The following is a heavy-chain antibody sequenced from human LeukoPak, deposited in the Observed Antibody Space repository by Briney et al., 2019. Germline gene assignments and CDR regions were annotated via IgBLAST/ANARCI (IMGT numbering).Heavy chain of an antibody. J-gene: IGHJ4*02. Sequence: GGSLRLSCAASGFTFSDYYMSWIRQAPGKGLEWVSYISSSGSTIYYADSVKGRFTISRDNAKNSLYLQMNSLRAEDTAVYYCAKVPDVDTAMVLFDWGQGTLVTVSS. CDR3: AKVPDVDTAMVLFD. CDR2: ISSSGSTI. CDR1: GFTFSDYY. D-gene: IGHD5-18*01. V-gene: IGHV3-11*01.